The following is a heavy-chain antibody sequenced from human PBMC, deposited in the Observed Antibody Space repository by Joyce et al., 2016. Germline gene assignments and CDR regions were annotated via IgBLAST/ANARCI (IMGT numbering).Heavy chain of an antibody. CDR2: ISYDGIHK. Sequence: QVQLVESGGGVVQPGRSLRLSCAFSGFTFRRNALHWVRQVPGKGLEWVAVISYDGIHKYYADSVKGRFTISRDNSENTLYLQMDGLRAEYTAVYYCSSTFGTTGYYSGYWGQGTLVSVSS. CDR1: GFTFRRNA. V-gene: IGHV3-30*04. CDR3: SSTFGTTGYYSGY. J-gene: IGHJ4*02. D-gene: IGHD3-22*01.